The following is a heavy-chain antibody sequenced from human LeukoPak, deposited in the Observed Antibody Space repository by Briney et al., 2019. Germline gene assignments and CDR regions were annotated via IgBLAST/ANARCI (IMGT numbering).Heavy chain of an antibody. Sequence: GASVKVSCKASGYTFTGYYMHWVRQAPGQGLEWMGWINPNSGGTNYAQKFQGRVTMTRDTSISTAYMELSRLRSDDTAVYYCARDRGYDYDSSGTTEFDYWGQGTLVTVSS. CDR2: INPNSGGT. D-gene: IGHD3-22*01. V-gene: IGHV1-2*02. J-gene: IGHJ4*02. CDR3: ARDRGYDYDSSGTTEFDY. CDR1: GYTFTGYY.